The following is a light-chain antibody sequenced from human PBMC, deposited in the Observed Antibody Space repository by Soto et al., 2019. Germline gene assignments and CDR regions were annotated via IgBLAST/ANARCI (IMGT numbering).Light chain of an antibody. V-gene: IGKV3-20*01. Sequence: EIVLTQSPGTLSLSPGERATLSCRASQTVTSNYLAWYQQRPGQAPRLLIYGASTRAAGIPDRFSGSGSGTDFTLTISRLESEDFAVYYRQQYLSSPRTFGQGTKVDIK. J-gene: IGKJ1*01. CDR1: QTVTSNY. CDR2: GAS. CDR3: QQYLSSPRT.